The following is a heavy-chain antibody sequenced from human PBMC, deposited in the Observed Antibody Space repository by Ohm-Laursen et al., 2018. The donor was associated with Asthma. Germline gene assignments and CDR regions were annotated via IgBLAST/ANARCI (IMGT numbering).Heavy chain of an antibody. CDR3: LRSRTRGAFDY. Sequence: TLSLTWIVSGDPISDTYTWGWVRQPPGKGLEYIGTISYSGTPYDNPSLRSRVTISVDTSKNQFSLKVSSVTAADTAVYYCLRSRTRGAFDYWGQGRLVTVSS. V-gene: IGHV4-39*01. CDR2: ISYSGTP. D-gene: IGHD1-1*01. J-gene: IGHJ4*02. CDR1: GDPISDTYT.